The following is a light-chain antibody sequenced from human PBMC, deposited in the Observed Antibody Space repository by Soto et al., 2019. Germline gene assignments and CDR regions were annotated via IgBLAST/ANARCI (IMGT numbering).Light chain of an antibody. J-gene: IGLJ3*02. Sequence: QPVLTQPPSVSGAPGQGVTISCTGGSSNIGAGYDVHWYQHLPGTSPKLLIYGNDNRPSGVPDRFSGSKSGTSASLAITDLQAEDVADYYCQSYDSSLSGSWVFGGGTQLTVL. CDR3: QSYDSSLSGSWV. CDR2: GND. CDR1: SSNIGAGYD. V-gene: IGLV1-40*01.